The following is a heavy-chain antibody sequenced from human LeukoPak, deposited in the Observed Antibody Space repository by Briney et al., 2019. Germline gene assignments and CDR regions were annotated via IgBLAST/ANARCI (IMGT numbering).Heavy chain of an antibody. CDR3: ARQGSYGSTHYFDY. CDR2: IYYSGST. J-gene: IGHJ4*02. V-gene: IGHV4-39*01. CDR1: GGSISSSSYY. Sequence: SETPSLTCTVSGGSISSSSYYWGWIRQPPGKGLEWIGSIYYSGSTYYNPSLKSRVTISVDTSKNQFSLKLSSVAAADTAVYYCARQGSYGSTHYFDYWGQGTLVTVSS. D-gene: IGHD5-18*01.